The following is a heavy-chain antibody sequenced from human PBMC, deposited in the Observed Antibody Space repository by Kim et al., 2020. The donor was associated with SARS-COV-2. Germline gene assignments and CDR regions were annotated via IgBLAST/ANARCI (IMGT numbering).Heavy chain of an antibody. CDR3: ARDKTLDGSGSYYHYYYYYGMDV. Sequence: GGSLRLSCAASGFTFSSYGMHWVRQAPGKGLEWVAVIWYDGSNKYYADSVKGRFTISRDNSKNTLYLQMNSLRAEDTAVYYCARDKTLDGSGSYYHYYYYYGMDVWGQGTTVTVSS. J-gene: IGHJ6*02. CDR1: GFTFSSYG. CDR2: IWYDGSNK. V-gene: IGHV3-33*01. D-gene: IGHD3-10*01.